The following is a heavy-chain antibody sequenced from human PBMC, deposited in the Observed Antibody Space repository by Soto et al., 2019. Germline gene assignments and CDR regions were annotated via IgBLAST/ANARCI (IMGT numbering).Heavy chain of an antibody. CDR3: AKEDDILLMVYASQVDY. CDR1: GFTFSSYA. V-gene: IGHV3-23*01. D-gene: IGHD2-8*01. Sequence: EVQLLESGGGLVQPGGSLRLSCAASGFTFSSYAMSWVRQAPGKGLEWVSAISGSGGSTYYADSVKGRFTISRDNSKNTLDLQMNSLRAEDTAVYYCAKEDDILLMVYASQVDYWGQGTLVTVSS. CDR2: ISGSGGST. J-gene: IGHJ4*02.